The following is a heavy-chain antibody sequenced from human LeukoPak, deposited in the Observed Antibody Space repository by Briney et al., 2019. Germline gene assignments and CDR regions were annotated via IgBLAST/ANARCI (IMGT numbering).Heavy chain of an antibody. D-gene: IGHD5-18*01. CDR2: ISPYTGNT. CDR3: ARGQVDTAMIIGRWLDH. CDR1: GPGFSSFD. Sequence: ASVKLSCKTSGPGFSSFDMAWVRQAPGQGLEWLGWISPYTGNTNYAQKFRGRVAMTTDIPTRTAYMDLRSLRSDDTAVYYCARGQVDTAMIIGRWLDHWGQGTLVTVSS. J-gene: IGHJ5*02. V-gene: IGHV1-18*04.